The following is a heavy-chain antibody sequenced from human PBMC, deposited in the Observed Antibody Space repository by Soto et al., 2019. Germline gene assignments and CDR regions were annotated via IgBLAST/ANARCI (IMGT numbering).Heavy chain of an antibody. Sequence: GGSLRLSCAASGFTFSSYDMHWVRQATGKGLEWVSAIGTAGDTYYPGSVKGRFTISRENAKNSLYLQMNSLRAGDTAVYYCARRGGVRGVSGAFDIWGQGTMVTVSS. V-gene: IGHV3-13*01. CDR1: GFTFSSYD. D-gene: IGHD3-10*01. CDR2: IGTAGDT. CDR3: ARRGGVRGVSGAFDI. J-gene: IGHJ3*02.